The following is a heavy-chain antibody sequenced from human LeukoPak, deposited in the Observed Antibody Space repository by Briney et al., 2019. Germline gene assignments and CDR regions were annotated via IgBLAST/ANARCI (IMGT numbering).Heavy chain of an antibody. J-gene: IGHJ4*02. CDR2: INPSGGST. Sequence: GASVKVSCKASGYTFTSYYMHWVRQAPGQGLEWMGIINPSGGSTSYAQKFQSRVTMTRDTSTSTVYMELSSLRSEDTAVYYCARDSTAWGSWTGGNYFDYWGQGTLVTVSS. CDR3: ARDSTAWGSWTGGNYFDY. CDR1: GYTFTSYY. D-gene: IGHD6-13*01. V-gene: IGHV1-46*01.